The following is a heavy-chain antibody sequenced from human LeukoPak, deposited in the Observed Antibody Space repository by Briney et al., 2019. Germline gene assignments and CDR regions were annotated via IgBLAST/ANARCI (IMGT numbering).Heavy chain of an antibody. CDR3: GRGGHDSSWFWLD. Sequence: GALRLSCAASGFTFSTYSMSWVRQAPGKGPEWVSVISSRSTYIYYADSVKGRFTTSRDNAENSLYLQMNSLTADDTAVYYCGRGGHDSSWFWLDWGQGTLVTVSS. V-gene: IGHV3-21*01. CDR1: GFTFSTYS. CDR2: ISSRSTYI. D-gene: IGHD6-13*01. J-gene: IGHJ4*02.